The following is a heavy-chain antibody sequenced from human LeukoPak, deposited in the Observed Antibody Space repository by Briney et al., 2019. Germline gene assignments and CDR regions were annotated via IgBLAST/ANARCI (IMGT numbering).Heavy chain of an antibody. CDR3: AKARRVMRGYSYGRATPDY. V-gene: IGHV3-23*01. D-gene: IGHD5-18*01. Sequence: PGGSLRLSCAASGFTFSSYAMSWVRQAPGKGLEWVSSISSSGDRTYYADSVKGRFTISRDNFKNTLYLQMNSLRAEDTAVYYCAKARRVMRGYSYGRATPDYWGQGTLVTVSS. J-gene: IGHJ4*02. CDR1: GFTFSSYA. CDR2: ISSSGDRT.